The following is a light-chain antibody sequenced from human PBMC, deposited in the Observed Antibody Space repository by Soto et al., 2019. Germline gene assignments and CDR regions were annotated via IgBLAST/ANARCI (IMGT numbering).Light chain of an antibody. Sequence: IQMTQSPSSLSASVGDRVTITCRASQSISSYLNWYQQKPGKAPKLLIYAASSLQSGVPSRFSGSGSGTDFPLTISRLQTEDFATYYCQQYDNLTLIFGQGTRLEIK. CDR2: AAS. J-gene: IGKJ5*01. V-gene: IGKV1-39*01. CDR3: QQYDNLTLI. CDR1: QSISSY.